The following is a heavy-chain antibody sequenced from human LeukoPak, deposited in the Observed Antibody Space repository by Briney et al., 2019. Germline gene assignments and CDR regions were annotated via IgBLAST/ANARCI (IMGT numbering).Heavy chain of an antibody. Sequence: GGSLRLSCAASGFTLSSYNMNWVRQAPGKGLEWVSSISTSSSYIHYADSVKGRFTISRDNPKNSLYLQMKSLRAEDTAVYYCARDTGYSDSSGYYGTNFDSWGQGTLVTVSS. V-gene: IGHV3-21*01. CDR2: ISTSSSYI. CDR3: ARDTGYSDSSGYYGTNFDS. CDR1: GFTLSSYN. J-gene: IGHJ4*02. D-gene: IGHD3-22*01.